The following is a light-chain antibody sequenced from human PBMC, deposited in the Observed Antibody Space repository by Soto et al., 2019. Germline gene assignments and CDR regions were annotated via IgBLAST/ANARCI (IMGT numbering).Light chain of an antibody. Sequence: QSVLTQPPSVSEAPRQRVIISCSGSSSNIGNHAVNWYRQLPGKAPTLLIYYNNLLSSGVSDRFSGSKSGTSASLAISGLQSEDEADYYCASWDARVNGVVFGEGTKLTVL. CDR3: ASWDARVNGVV. V-gene: IGLV1-36*01. J-gene: IGLJ3*02. CDR1: SSNIGNHA. CDR2: YNN.